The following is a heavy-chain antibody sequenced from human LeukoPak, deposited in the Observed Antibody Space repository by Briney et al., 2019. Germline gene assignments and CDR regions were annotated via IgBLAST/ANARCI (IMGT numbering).Heavy chain of an antibody. CDR3: AKDLGSRKLNWFDP. CDR2: ISGSGGST. V-gene: IGHV3-23*01. J-gene: IGHJ5*02. Sequence: GGSLRLSXAASGFTFGSYAMSWVRQPPGKGLEWLSAISGSGGSTYYADSVKGRFTISRDNSKNTLYLRMNSLRAEDTAVYYCAKDLGSRKLNWFDPWGQGTLVTVSS. CDR1: GFTFGSYA. D-gene: IGHD2-15*01.